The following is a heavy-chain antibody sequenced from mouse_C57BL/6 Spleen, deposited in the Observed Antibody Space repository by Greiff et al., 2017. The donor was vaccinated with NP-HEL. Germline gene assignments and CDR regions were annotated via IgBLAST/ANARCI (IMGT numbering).Heavy chain of an antibody. CDR3: TRNYGNYVWYFDV. V-gene: IGHV1-15*01. J-gene: IGHJ1*03. CDR1: GYTFTDYE. Sequence: VQLQQSGAELVRPGASVTLSCKASGYTFTDYEMHWVKQTPVHGLEWIGAIDPETGGTAYNQKFKGKAILTADKSSSTAYMELRSLTSEDSAVYYWTRNYGNYVWYFDVRGTGTTVTVSS. CDR2: IDPETGGT. D-gene: IGHD2-1*01.